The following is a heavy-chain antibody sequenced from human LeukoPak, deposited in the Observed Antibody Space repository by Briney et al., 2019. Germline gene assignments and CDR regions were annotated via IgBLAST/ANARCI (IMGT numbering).Heavy chain of an antibody. CDR2: ISYDGSNK. CDR3: AKNAYYYDSSGPYFDY. D-gene: IGHD3-22*01. V-gene: IGHV3-30*18. CDR1: GFTFSSYG. J-gene: IGHJ4*02. Sequence: GGSLRLSCAASGFTFSSYGMHWVRQAPGKGLEWVAVISYDGSNKYYADSVKGRFTISRDNSKNTLYLQMNSLRAEDTAVYYCAKNAYYYDSSGPYFDYWGQGTLVTVSS.